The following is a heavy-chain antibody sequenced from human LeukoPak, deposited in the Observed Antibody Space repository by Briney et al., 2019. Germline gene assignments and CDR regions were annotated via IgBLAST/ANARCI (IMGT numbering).Heavy chain of an antibody. CDR3: ARGLGLHYGDYVTGY. Sequence: ASVKVSCKASGYTFTGYYMHWARQAPGQGLEWMGWINPNSGGTNYAQKFQGRVTMTRDTSISTAYMELSRLRSDDTAVYYCARGLGLHYGDYVTGYWGQGTLVTVSS. CDR1: GYTFTGYY. CDR2: INPNSGGT. D-gene: IGHD4-17*01. J-gene: IGHJ4*02. V-gene: IGHV1-2*02.